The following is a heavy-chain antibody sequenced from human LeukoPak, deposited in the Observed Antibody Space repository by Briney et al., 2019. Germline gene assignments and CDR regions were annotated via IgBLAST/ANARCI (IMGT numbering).Heavy chain of an antibody. Sequence: PGGSLKLSWEASGFTFDYFAMHWGRQAPGKGLELVSLISGDSGSTFYADSVKGRFTISSDNSKNSLYLRMNSLRTEDTALYYCATDISRAAIPDYWGQGTLVTVSS. CDR1: GFTFDYFA. D-gene: IGHD2-2*02. CDR2: ISGDSGST. V-gene: IGHV3-43*02. J-gene: IGHJ4*02. CDR3: ATDISRAAIPDY.